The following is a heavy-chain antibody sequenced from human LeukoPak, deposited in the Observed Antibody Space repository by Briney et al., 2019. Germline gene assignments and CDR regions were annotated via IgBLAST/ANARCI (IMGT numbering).Heavy chain of an antibody. CDR3: ARDLASVIVVVPAGLAFDI. D-gene: IGHD2-2*01. V-gene: IGHV1-69*05. CDR1: GGTFISYA. CDR2: IIPIFGTA. Sequence: GASVKVSCKASGGTFISYAISWVRQAPGQGLDWMGRIIPIFGTANYVQKFQGRVTITTDESTSTAYMELSSLRSEDTAVYYCARDLASVIVVVPAGLAFDIWGQGTMVTVSS. J-gene: IGHJ3*02.